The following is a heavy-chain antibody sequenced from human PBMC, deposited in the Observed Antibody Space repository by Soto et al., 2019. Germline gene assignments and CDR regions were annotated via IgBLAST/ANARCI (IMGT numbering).Heavy chain of an antibody. CDR2: IYYSGST. CDR1: GGSISSGGYY. J-gene: IGHJ4*02. D-gene: IGHD5-12*01. Sequence: QVQLQESGPELLKPSQTLSLTCTVSGGSISSGGYYWSWIRQNPGKGLEWIGYIYYSGSTYYNPSLKSRVTISVDTSKNQFSLKLSSVTAADTAVYSCARGRGIVATINRSLLFDYWGQGTLVTVSS. CDR3: ARGRGIVATINRSLLFDY. V-gene: IGHV4-31*03.